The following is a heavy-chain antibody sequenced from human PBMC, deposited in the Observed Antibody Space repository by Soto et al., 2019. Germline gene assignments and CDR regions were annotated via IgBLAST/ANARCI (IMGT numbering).Heavy chain of an antibody. CDR3: ARLNGYCISTNCHGYYGMDV. CDR2: IYYSGST. CDR1: GGSISSYY. D-gene: IGHD2-2*03. J-gene: IGHJ6*02. Sequence: SETLSLTCTVSGGSISSYYWSWIRQPPEKGLKWIGYIYYSGSTNYNPSLKSRVTISVDTSKNQFSLKLTFVTAADTAVYYCARLNGYCISTNCHGYYGMDVWGQGTTVTVSS. V-gene: IGHV4-59*08.